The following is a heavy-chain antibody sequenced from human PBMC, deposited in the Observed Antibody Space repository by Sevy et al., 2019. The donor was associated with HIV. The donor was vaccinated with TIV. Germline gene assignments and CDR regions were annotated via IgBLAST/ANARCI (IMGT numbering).Heavy chain of an antibody. Sequence: GESLKISCAASGFTFSSYAMRWVRQAPGKGLEWVSAISGSGGSTYYADSVKGRFTISRDNSKNTLYLQMNSLRAEDTAVYYCAKGGDGSGSFDAFDIWGQGTMVTVSS. CDR3: AKGGDGSGSFDAFDI. CDR1: GFTFSSYA. J-gene: IGHJ3*02. CDR2: ISGSGGST. D-gene: IGHD3-10*01. V-gene: IGHV3-23*01.